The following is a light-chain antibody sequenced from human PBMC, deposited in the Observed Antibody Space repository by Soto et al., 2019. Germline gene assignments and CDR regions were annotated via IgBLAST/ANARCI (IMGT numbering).Light chain of an antibody. CDR1: ESVFGY. Sequence: EVVLTQSPAPLSLSPGERATLSCRASESVFGYLAWYQHKPDQAPRLLIYDASNRATGVPARFSGSGSGTDFNLTISSPEPEDFAVYYCQQRYRWPPITFGQGTRLDNK. CDR3: QQRYRWPPIT. J-gene: IGKJ5*01. V-gene: IGKV3-11*01. CDR2: DAS.